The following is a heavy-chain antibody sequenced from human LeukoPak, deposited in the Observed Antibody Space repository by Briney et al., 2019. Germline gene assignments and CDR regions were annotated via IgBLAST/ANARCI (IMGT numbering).Heavy chain of an antibody. Sequence: GESLKISCKGSGYRFTSYWIGWVRQMPGKGLEWMGIIYPGDSDTRYSPSFQGQVTISADKSISTAYLQWSSLKASDTAMYYCARSPLVLLPAATYYFDYWGQGTLVTVSS. J-gene: IGHJ4*02. CDR3: ARSPLVLLPAATYYFDY. CDR1: GYRFTSYW. CDR2: IYPGDSDT. V-gene: IGHV5-51*01. D-gene: IGHD2-2*01.